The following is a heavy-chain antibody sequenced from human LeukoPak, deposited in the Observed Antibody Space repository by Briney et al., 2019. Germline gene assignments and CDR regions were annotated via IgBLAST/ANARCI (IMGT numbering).Heavy chain of an antibody. CDR2: VSYTRRT. CDR3: ARLLDNDISGDPDTFDV. D-gene: IGHD3-22*01. V-gene: IGHV4-59*11. Sequence: TLETLSLTCTVSGGSLSGHYWSWIRQPPGKRLEWIGYVSYTRRTKYNPSLQSRVTISIDTSKSQFSLKLTSVTSADTAVYSCARLLDNDISGDPDTFDVWGQGTTVIVSS. CDR1: GGSLSGHY. J-gene: IGHJ3*01.